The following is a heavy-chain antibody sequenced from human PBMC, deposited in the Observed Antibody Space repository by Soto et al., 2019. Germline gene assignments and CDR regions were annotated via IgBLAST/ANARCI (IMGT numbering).Heavy chain of an antibody. CDR2: IYHSGST. D-gene: IGHD4-17*01. Sequence: PSETLSLTCAVSSGSISSSNWWSWVRQPPGKGLEWIGEIYHSGSTNYNPSLKSRVTISVDKSKNQFSLKLSSVTAADTAVYYCARVRVGTTVTFDYWGQGTLVTVSS. V-gene: IGHV4-4*02. CDR3: ARVRVGTTVTFDY. CDR1: SGSISSSNW. J-gene: IGHJ4*02.